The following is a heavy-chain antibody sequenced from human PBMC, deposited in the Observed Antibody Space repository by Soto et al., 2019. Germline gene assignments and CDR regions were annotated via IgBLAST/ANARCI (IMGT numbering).Heavy chain of an antibody. D-gene: IGHD3-10*01. CDR2: IIYSGDI. J-gene: IGHJ4*02. CDR3: ARHNYGSGSTYFDY. Sequence: SETLSLTCTVSGGSVSSSSYSWGWIRQSPGKGLEWIGSIIYSGDIMYNPSLQSRLTLFVDTSKNQFSLKLSSVTAADTAVYYCARHNYGSGSTYFDYWGQGTLVTVSS. V-gene: IGHV4-39*01. CDR1: GGSVSSSSYS.